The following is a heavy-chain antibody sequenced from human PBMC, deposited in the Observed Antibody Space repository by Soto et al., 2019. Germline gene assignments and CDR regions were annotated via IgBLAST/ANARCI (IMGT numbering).Heavy chain of an antibody. CDR1: GGSFSGYY. J-gene: IGHJ2*01. Sequence: QVQLQQWGAGLLKPSETLSLTCAVYGGSFSGYYWSWIRQPPGKGLEWIGEINHSGSTNYNPSLKSRVTISVDTSKNQFSLKLSSVTAADTAVYYCARYALFVGDYWYFDLWGRGTLVTVSS. CDR3: ARYALFVGDYWYFDL. D-gene: IGHD3-16*01. CDR2: INHSGST. V-gene: IGHV4-34*01.